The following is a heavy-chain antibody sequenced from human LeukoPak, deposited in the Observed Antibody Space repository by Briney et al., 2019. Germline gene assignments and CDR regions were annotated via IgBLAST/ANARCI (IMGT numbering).Heavy chain of an antibody. CDR3: ARDRDYYDSSGYGGDFDY. J-gene: IGHJ4*02. V-gene: IGHV1-18*01. CDR2: ISAYNGNT. CDR1: GYTFTSYG. D-gene: IGHD3-22*01. Sequence: ASVKVSCKASGYTFTSYGISWVRQAPGQGLEWMGWISAYNGNTNYAQKLQGRVPMTTDTSTSTAYMELRSLRSDDTAVYYCARDRDYYDSSGYGGDFDYWGQGTLVTVSS.